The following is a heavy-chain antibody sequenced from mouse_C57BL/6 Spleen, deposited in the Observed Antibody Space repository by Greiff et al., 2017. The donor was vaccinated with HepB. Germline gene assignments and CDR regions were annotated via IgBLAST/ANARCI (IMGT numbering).Heavy chain of an antibody. J-gene: IGHJ3*01. V-gene: IGHV1-64*01. Sequence: QVQLQQSGAELVKPGASVKLSCKASGYTFTSYWMHWVKQRPGQGLEWIGMIHPNSGSTNYNEKFKSKATLTVDKSSSTAYMQLSSLTSEDSAVYYCARSQDSSGYWFAYWGQGTLVTVSA. CDR3: ARSQDSSGYWFAY. CDR2: IHPNSGST. CDR1: GYTFTSYW. D-gene: IGHD3-2*02.